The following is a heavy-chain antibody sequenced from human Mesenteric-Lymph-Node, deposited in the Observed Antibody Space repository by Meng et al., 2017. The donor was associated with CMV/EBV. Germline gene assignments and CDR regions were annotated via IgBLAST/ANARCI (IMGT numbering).Heavy chain of an antibody. D-gene: IGHD2-2*01. CDR1: AYTFTSYY. Sequence: ASVKVSCKASAYTFTSYYMHWVRQAPGQGLEWMGIIDPSGGSTSYAQKFQGRVTMTRDTSTSTVYMELSSLRSEDTAVYYCARDRELGTSSSFAFDIWGQGTMVTVSS. V-gene: IGHV1-46*01. CDR3: ARDRELGTSSSFAFDI. CDR2: IDPSGGST. J-gene: IGHJ3*02.